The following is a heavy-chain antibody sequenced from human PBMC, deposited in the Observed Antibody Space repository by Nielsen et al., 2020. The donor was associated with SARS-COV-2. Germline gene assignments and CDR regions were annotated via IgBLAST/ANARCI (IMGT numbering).Heavy chain of an antibody. D-gene: IGHD2-15*01. V-gene: IGHV3-23*01. CDR1: GFTFSSYA. Sequence: GESLKISCAASGFTFSSYAMSWVRQAPGKGLEWVSAISGSGGSTYYADSVKGRFTISRDNSKNTLYLQMNSLRAEDTAVYYCAKTSWGVYCSGGSCTDYYYYGMDVWGQGTTVTVSS. J-gene: IGHJ6*02. CDR3: AKTSWGVYCSGGSCTDYYYYGMDV. CDR2: ISGSGGST.